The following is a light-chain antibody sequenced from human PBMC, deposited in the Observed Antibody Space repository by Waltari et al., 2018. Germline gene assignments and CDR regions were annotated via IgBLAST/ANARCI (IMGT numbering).Light chain of an antibody. CDR2: YNS. J-gene: IGLJ2*01. V-gene: IGLV3-21*01. CDR1: NIGSKG. CDR3: QVWESSGDNRRGV. Sequence: SYVLTQPPSVSVAPGKTARITCGGNNIGSKGVHWYQQKPGQAPVMVIYYNSDRPSGIPERFSGSNSGSTATLTISRVEAGDEADYYCQVWESSGDNRRGVFGGGTRLTVL.